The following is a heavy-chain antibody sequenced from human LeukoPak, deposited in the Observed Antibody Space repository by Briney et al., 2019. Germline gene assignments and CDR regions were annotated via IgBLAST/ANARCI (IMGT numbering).Heavy chain of an antibody. Sequence: GGSLRLSCAASGFSFSRYYMSWVRQAPGKGLEWVSVLFSGGDTYYADPVKDRFSISRDSSRGTLFLQMNSLRADDTAVYYCARQGYDSGFDYWGHGTMVTVSS. V-gene: IGHV3-66*04. CDR1: GFSFSRYY. D-gene: IGHD5-12*01. CDR3: ARQGYDSGFDY. J-gene: IGHJ4*01. CDR2: LFSGGDT.